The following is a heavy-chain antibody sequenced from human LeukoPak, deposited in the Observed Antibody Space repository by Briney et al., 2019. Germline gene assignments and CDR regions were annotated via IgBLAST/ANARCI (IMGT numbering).Heavy chain of an antibody. CDR1: GFTFSSYN. V-gene: IGHV3-21*01. CDR3: VRDMETARWLQQHRTFDC. CDR2: IDSTSFYI. D-gene: IGHD5-24*01. J-gene: IGHJ4*02. Sequence: GESLRLSCAASGFTFSSYNMNCVRQATGKGLEWVSSIDSTSFYIYNADSVQGRFTISRDNAENSLYLQMNSLRAEDTASYYCVRDMETARWLQQHRTFDCWGQGTLVTVSS.